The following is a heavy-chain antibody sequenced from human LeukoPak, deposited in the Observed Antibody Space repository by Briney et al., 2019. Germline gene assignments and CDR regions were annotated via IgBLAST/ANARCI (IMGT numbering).Heavy chain of an antibody. CDR2: ISYDRSNK. CDR1: GFTFSSYA. V-gene: IGHV3-30-3*01. CDR3: ARESYSSGWYDDY. Sequence: GGSLRLSCAASGFTFSSYAMHWVRQAPGKGLEWVAVISYDRSNKYYADSVKGRFTISRDNSKNTLYLQMNSLRAEDTAVYYCARESYSSGWYDDYWGQGTLVTVSS. J-gene: IGHJ4*02. D-gene: IGHD6-19*01.